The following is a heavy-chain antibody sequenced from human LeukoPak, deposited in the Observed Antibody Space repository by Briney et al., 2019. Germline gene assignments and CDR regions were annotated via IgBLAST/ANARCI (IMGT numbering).Heavy chain of an antibody. CDR2: ISYDGSNK. Sequence: GRSLRLSCAASGLTFSSYGMHWVRQAPGKGLEWVAVISYDGSNKYYADSVKGRFTISRDNSKNTLYLQMNSLRAEDTAVYYCATRVDSQWRDFDYWGQGTLVTVSS. CDR1: GLTFSSYG. D-gene: IGHD5-12*01. J-gene: IGHJ4*02. CDR3: ATRVDSQWRDFDY. V-gene: IGHV3-30*03.